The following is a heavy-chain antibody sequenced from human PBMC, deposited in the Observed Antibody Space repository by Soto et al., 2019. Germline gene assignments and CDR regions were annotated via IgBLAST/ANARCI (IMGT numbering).Heavy chain of an antibody. V-gene: IGHV3-23*01. CDR3: AKVSRITMIVVVIPPKNYYFDY. D-gene: IGHD3-22*01. CDR2: ISGSGGST. J-gene: IGHJ4*02. Sequence: GGSLRLSCAASGFTFSSYAMSWVRQAPGKGLEWVSAISGSGGSTYYADSVKGRFTISRDNSKNTLYLQMNSLRAEDTAVYYCAKVSRITMIVVVIPPKNYYFDYWGQGTLVTV. CDR1: GFTFSSYA.